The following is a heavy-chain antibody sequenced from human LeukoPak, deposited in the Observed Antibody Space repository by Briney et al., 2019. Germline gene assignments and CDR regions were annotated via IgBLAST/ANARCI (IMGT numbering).Heavy chain of an antibody. D-gene: IGHD4-17*01. CDR3: AKEWGVDYGLRY. J-gene: IGHJ4*02. Sequence: GGSLRLSCAVSGFTFTNYWMSWARQSPGKGLEWVANIYLDGSRAYYVDSVKGRFTISRDNAKNSLFLQMNSLSAEDTAVYYCAKEWGVDYGLRYWGQGTLVTVSS. CDR1: GFTFTNYW. CDR2: IYLDGSRA. V-gene: IGHV3-7*04.